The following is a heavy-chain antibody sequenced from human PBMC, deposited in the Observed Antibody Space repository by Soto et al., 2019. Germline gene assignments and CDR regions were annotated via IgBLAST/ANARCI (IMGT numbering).Heavy chain of an antibody. Sequence: QVQLQESGPGLVKSSETLSLTCTVSGGSMRTYYWSWIRQPPGKGLEYIGYIYYSGTTIYNPSLKSRVTMSVDTSNNQFSLNLSSVTAADTAVYYCAREYVPFYYGMDVWGRGTTVTVSS. CDR1: GGSMRTYY. CDR3: AREYVPFYYGMDV. D-gene: IGHD3-16*01. J-gene: IGHJ6*02. V-gene: IGHV4-59*01. CDR2: IYYSGTT.